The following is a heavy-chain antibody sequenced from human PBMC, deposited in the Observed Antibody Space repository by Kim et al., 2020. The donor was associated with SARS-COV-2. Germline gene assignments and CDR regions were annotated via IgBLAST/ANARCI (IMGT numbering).Heavy chain of an antibody. Sequence: GGSLRLSCAASGFTFSSYAMSWVRQAPGKGLEWVSAISGSGGSTYYADSVKGRFTISRDNSKNTLYLQMNSLRAEDTAVYYCAKQADYDYIWGSYRLSPFDYWGQGTLGTVSS. J-gene: IGHJ4*02. CDR1: GFTFSSYA. CDR3: AKQADYDYIWGSYRLSPFDY. D-gene: IGHD3-16*02. V-gene: IGHV3-23*01. CDR2: ISGSGGST.